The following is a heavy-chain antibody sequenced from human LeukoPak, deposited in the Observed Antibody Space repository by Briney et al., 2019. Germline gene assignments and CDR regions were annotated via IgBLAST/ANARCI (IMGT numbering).Heavy chain of an antibody. CDR3: ARGWVAGTIAFDI. V-gene: IGHV4-59*01. CDR2: IYYSGST. D-gene: IGHD2-15*01. J-gene: IGHJ3*02. CDR1: GGSISSYY. Sequence: SETLSLTCTVSGGSISSYYWSWIRQPPGKGLEWIGYIYYSGSTNYNPSLKSRVTISVDTSKNQSSLKLSSVTAADTAVYYCARGWVAGTIAFDIWGQGTMVTVSS.